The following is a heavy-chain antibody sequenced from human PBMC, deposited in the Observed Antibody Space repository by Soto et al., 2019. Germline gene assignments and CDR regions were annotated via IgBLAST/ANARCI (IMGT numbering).Heavy chain of an antibody. CDR3: ARELYSSGWYRGSDSHRHDY. Sequence: QVQLVQSGAEVREPGASVKVSCKASRYAFSNYGINWVRQAPGQGLEWMGWINTYNDDTDYAQNLQGRVTMTTHTSTSTRYMGLTGLGSDDTAVYYCARELYSSGWYRGSDSHRHDYWGQGTLVTV. V-gene: IGHV1-18*01. CDR2: INTYNDDT. J-gene: IGHJ4*02. D-gene: IGHD6-19*01. CDR1: RYAFSNYG.